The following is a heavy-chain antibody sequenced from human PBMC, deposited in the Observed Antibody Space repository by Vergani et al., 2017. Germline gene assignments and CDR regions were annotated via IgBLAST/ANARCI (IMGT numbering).Heavy chain of an antibody. D-gene: IGHD2-2*01. CDR3: ARHGDIEVVPAASFDY. CDR1: GGSISSSSYY. J-gene: IGHJ4*02. CDR2: IYYSGST. Sequence: QLQLQESGPGLVKPSETLSLTCTVSGGSISSSSYYWGWIRQPPGKGLEWIGSIYYSGSTYYNPSLKSRVTISVDTSKNQFSLKLSSVTAADTAVYYCARHGDIEVVPAASFDYWGQGTLVTVSS. V-gene: IGHV4-39*01.